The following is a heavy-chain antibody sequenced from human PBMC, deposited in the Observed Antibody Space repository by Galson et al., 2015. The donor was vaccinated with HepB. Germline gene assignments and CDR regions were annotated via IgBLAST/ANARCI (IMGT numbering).Heavy chain of an antibody. J-gene: IGHJ3*02. D-gene: IGHD1-20*01. CDR1: GFPVSSYY. V-gene: IGHV3-53*01. Sequence: SLRLSCAASGFPVSSYYMSWVRQAPGKGLEWVSLIYSGGSTDYADSVKGRFTISRERSKNTLYLKINSLRAEDTAVYYCARQAITGTDSFDIWGRGTVVTVSS. CDR2: IYSGGST. CDR3: ARQAITGTDSFDI.